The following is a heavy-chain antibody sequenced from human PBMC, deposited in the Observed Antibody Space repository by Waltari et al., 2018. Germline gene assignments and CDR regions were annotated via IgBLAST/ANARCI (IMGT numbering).Heavy chain of an antibody. CDR2: SDHSGST. D-gene: IGHD2-15*01. CDR1: GYSISSGYY. V-gene: IGHV4-38-2*01. CDR3: VRIIRYGSGGSCPYYFDY. J-gene: IGHJ4*02. Sequence: QVQLQESGPGLVKPSETLSLTCAVSGYSISSGYYWGWIRPPPGKGPEWIGSSDHSGSTYNNRSIKSRVTIAVDTSKNQCSLKLSSVTAADTAVDYCVRIIRYGSGGSCPYYFDYWGQGTLVTVSS.